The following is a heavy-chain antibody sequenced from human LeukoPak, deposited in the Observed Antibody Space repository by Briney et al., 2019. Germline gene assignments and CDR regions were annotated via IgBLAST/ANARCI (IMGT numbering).Heavy chain of an antibody. Sequence: GASVKVSCKASGYTFSDYYIHWVRQGPGHGLEWMGWINPNSGGTDYAQRFQGRVTMTRETSNTTAYMELSRLRSDDTAVYYCARVNYRCGFFRNFYYYGMDVWGQGTTVTVSS. CDR1: GYTFSDYY. V-gene: IGHV1-2*02. D-gene: IGHD6-19*01. CDR2: INPNSGGT. J-gene: IGHJ6*02. CDR3: ARVNYRCGFFRNFYYYGMDV.